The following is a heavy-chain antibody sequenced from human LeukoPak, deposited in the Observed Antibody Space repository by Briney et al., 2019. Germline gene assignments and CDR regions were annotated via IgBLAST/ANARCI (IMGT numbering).Heavy chain of an antibody. D-gene: IGHD2-2*01. CDR1: GFTFSSYA. Sequence: GGSLRLSCAASGFTFSSYAMSWVRQAPGKGLEWVSAISASGASTYYADSVKGRFTISRDNSKNTLYLQMNSLRADDTAVYYCAKSGRTSCSTSCYYFDYWGQGTLVTVSS. J-gene: IGHJ4*02. V-gene: IGHV3-23*01. CDR2: ISASGAST. CDR3: AKSGRTSCSTSCYYFDY.